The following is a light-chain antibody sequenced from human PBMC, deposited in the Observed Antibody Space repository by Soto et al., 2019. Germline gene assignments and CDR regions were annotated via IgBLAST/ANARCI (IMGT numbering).Light chain of an antibody. CDR2: GAS. CDR3: QQYNNRPPV. V-gene: IGKV3-15*01. Sequence: EIVMTQSPATLSVSPGERATLSCRASQSVGSNLAWYQQKPGQAPRLLIYGASTRATGIPARFSGSGSGTYFTLTVSSLQSEDFAVYYCQQYNNRPPVFGQGTRLEIK. CDR1: QSVGSN. J-gene: IGKJ5*01.